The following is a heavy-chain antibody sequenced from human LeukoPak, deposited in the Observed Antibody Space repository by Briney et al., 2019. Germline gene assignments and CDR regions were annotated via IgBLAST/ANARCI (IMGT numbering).Heavy chain of an antibody. D-gene: IGHD4-17*01. CDR1: GGAISSGDYY. CDR2: ISYSGST. J-gene: IGHJ5*02. CDR3: ARGNYGDYSFDP. V-gene: IGHV4-31*03. Sequence: PSQTLSLTCTVSGGAISSGDYYWSWIRQHPGKGLEWIGYISYSGSTYYNPSLKSRVTISVDTSKNQFSLKLSSVTAADTAVYYCARGNYGDYSFDPWCQGTLVTVSS.